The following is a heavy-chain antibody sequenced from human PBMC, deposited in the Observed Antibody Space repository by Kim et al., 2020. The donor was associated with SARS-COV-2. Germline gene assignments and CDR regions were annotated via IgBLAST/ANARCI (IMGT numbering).Heavy chain of an antibody. D-gene: IGHD3-22*01. CDR2: FDPEDGET. CDR3: ATVYYDSSGYSQDAFDI. V-gene: IGHV1-24*01. J-gene: IGHJ3*02. Sequence: ASVKVSCKVSGYTLTELSMHWVRQAPGKGLEWMGGFDPEDGETIYAQKFQGRVTMTEDTSTDTAYMELSSLRSEDTAVYYCATVYYDSSGYSQDAFDIWGQGTMVTVSS. CDR1: GYTLTELS.